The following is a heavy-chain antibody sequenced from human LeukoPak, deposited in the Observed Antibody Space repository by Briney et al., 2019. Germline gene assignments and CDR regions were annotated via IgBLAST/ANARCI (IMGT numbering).Heavy chain of an antibody. CDR2: ITSSSRTM. Sequence: PGGSLRLSCAASGFTFSDHCMDWVRQAPGKGLEWVSYITSSSRTMYDADSVKGRFTISRDNAKNSLFPQMSSLRAEDTAVYYCARVAATPYQYYYMDVWGKGTTVTVSS. J-gene: IGHJ6*03. CDR1: GFTFSDHC. V-gene: IGHV3-48*01. D-gene: IGHD2-15*01. CDR3: ARVAATPYQYYYMDV.